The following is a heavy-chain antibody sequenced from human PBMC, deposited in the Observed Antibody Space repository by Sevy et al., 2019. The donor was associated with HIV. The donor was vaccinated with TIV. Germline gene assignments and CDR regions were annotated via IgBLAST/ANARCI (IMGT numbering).Heavy chain of an antibody. D-gene: IGHD2-8*01. CDR2: LSFGCGKI. CDR1: GFDFSIYS. CDR3: AREGCTRPHDY. V-gene: IGHV3-23*01. Sequence: GESLKISCAASGFDFSIYSMSWVRQAPGKGLEWVSTLSFGCGKINYADSVKGRFTISRDNSKSSVYRQMNNMRVEDTAVYYCAREGCTRPHDYWGQGTLVTVSS. J-gene: IGHJ4*02.